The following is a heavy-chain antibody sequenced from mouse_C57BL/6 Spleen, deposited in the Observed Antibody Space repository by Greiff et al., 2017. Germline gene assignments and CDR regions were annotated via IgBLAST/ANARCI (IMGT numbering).Heavy chain of an antibody. V-gene: IGHV3-6*01. CDR1: GYSITSGYY. Sequence: EVQLQESGPGLVKPSQSLSLTCSVTGYSITSGYYWNWIRQFPGNKLEWMGYISYDGSNNYNPSLKNRISITRDTSKNQFFLKLNSVTTEDTATYYCARGPDYDDAMDYWGQGTSVTVSS. CDR3: ARGPDYDDAMDY. D-gene: IGHD2-4*01. CDR2: ISYDGSN. J-gene: IGHJ4*01.